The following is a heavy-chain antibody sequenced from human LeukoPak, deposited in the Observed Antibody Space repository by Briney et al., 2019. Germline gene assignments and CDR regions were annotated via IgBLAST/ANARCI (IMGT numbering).Heavy chain of an antibody. D-gene: IGHD4-17*01. CDR2: ITSNGDNT. CDR1: GFTFSSYA. Sequence: HPGGSLRLSCSASGFTFSSYAMHWVRQAPGKGLEYVSAITSNGDNTYYADSVQGRVTISRDNSKNTLYLQMSSLRAEDTAVYYCVKGVTTHQSDAFDIWGQGTMVTVSS. J-gene: IGHJ3*02. CDR3: VKGVTTHQSDAFDI. V-gene: IGHV3-64D*06.